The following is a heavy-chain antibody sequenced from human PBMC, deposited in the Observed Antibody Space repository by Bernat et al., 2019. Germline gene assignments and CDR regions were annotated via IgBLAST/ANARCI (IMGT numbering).Heavy chain of an antibody. J-gene: IGHJ2*01. CDR2: ISSSGSTI. CDR3: ARLGHGGNWYFDL. D-gene: IGHD4-23*01. Sequence: EVQLVESGGGLVQPGGSLRLSCAASGFTFSSYEMNWVRQAPGKGLEWVSYISSSGSTIYYADSVKGRFTISRDNAKNSLYLQMNSLRAEDTAVYYCARLGHGGNWYFDLWGRGTLVTVSS. CDR1: GFTFSSYE. V-gene: IGHV3-48*03.